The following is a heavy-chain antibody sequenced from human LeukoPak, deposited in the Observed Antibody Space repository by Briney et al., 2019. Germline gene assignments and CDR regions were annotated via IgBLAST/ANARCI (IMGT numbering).Heavy chain of an antibody. J-gene: IGHJ3*02. CDR3: AGYSLDAFDI. CDR2: INPNSGGT. D-gene: IGHD3-22*01. CDR1: GGTFSSYA. V-gene: IGHV1-2*06. Sequence: GASVKVSCKASGGTFSSYAISWVRQAPGQGLEWMGRINPNSGGTNYAQKFQGRVTMTRDTSISTAYMELSRLRSDDTAVYYCAGYSLDAFDIWGQGTMVTVSS.